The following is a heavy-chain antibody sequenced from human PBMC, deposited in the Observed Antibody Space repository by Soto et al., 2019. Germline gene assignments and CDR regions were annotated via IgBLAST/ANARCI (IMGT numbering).Heavy chain of an antibody. Sequence: GGSLRLSCAASGFTVSSNYMSWVRQAPGKGLEWVSVIYSGGSTYYADSVKGRFTISRHNSKNTLYLQMNSLRAEDTAVYYCARVGHGYMPPYYYYYMDVWGKGTTVTVSS. V-gene: IGHV3-53*04. D-gene: IGHD5-12*01. CDR3: ARVGHGYMPPYYYYYMDV. CDR2: IYSGGST. CDR1: GFTVSSNY. J-gene: IGHJ6*03.